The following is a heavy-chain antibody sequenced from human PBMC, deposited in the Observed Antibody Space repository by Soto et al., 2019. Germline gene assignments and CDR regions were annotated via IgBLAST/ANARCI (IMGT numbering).Heavy chain of an antibody. CDR2: IKQAGSEK. CDR1: GFTVCGYY. V-gene: IGHV3-7*01. J-gene: IGHJ4*02. D-gene: IGHD2-15*01. CDR3: ARGRSDDYFDY. Sequence: GGSLRLSCAAPGFTVCGYYFTRVPQSPGRGLEWVGNIKQAGSEKYYVASLNGRFTISRDNAKKSLYLQMHSLRVEDTAVYYCARGRSDDYFDYWGQGTLVTVSS.